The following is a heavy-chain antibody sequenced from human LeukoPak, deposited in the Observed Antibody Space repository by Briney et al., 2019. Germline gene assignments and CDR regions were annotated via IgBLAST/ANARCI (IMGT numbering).Heavy chain of an antibody. CDR2: ISWNSGSI. Sequence: GGSLRLSCAASGFTFDDYAMHWVRQAPGKGLEWVSGISWNSGSIGYADSVKGRFTISRDNAKNSLYLQMNSLRAEDTAVYYCASGDRQLVLDYWGQGTLVTVSS. D-gene: IGHD6-13*01. V-gene: IGHV3-9*01. CDR3: ASGDRQLVLDY. CDR1: GFTFDDYA. J-gene: IGHJ4*02.